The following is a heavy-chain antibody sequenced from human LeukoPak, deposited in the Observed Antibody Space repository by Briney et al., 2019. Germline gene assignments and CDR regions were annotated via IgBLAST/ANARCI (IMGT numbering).Heavy chain of an antibody. Sequence: SETLSLTCTVSGVSISSYYWSWLRQPAGKGLEWLGRIYTSGSTNYNPSLKSRVTMSVDTSKNQFSLKLSSVTAADTAVYYCARDSRYYDSSGYYYRDWFDPWGQGTLVTVSS. D-gene: IGHD3-22*01. J-gene: IGHJ5*02. V-gene: IGHV4-4*07. CDR3: ARDSRYYDSSGYYYRDWFDP. CDR2: IYTSGST. CDR1: GVSISSYY.